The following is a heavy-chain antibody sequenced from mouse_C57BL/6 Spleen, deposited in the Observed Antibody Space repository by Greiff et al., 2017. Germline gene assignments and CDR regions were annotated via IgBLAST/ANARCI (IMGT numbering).Heavy chain of an antibody. CDR3: ARSRNSPFDY. CDR2: IDPSDSET. CDR1: GYTFTSYW. V-gene: IGHV1-52*01. Sequence: VQLKQPGAELVRPGSSVKLSCKASGYTFTSYWMHWVKQRPIQGLEWIGNIDPSDSETHYNQKFKDKATLTVDKSSSTAYMQLSSLTSEDSAVYYCARSRNSPFDYWGQGTTLTVSS. J-gene: IGHJ2*01.